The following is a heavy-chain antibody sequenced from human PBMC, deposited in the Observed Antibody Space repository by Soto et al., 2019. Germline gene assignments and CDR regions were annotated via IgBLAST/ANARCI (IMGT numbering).Heavy chain of an antibody. V-gene: IGHV4-34*01. CDR3: ARKGGYRYGYSYDYYYGMDG. CDR1: GGSFSGYY. D-gene: IGHD5-18*01. J-gene: IGHJ6*02. Sequence: PSETLSLTCAVYGGSFSGYYWSWIRQPPGKGLEWIGEINHSGSTNYNPSLKSRVTISVDTSKNQFSLKLSSVTAADTAVYYCARKGGYRYGYSYDYYYGMDGWGQGTTVT. CDR2: INHSGST.